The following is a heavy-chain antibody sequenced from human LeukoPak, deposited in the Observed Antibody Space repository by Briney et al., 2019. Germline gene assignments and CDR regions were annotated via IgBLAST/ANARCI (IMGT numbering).Heavy chain of an antibody. CDR2: ISPYNGNT. Sequence: ASVKVSCKASGYDFTSVGITWVRRAPGQGLEWMGWISPYNGNTRYAQKFQGRVAMTTDTSTTTAYMGLRGRRFNDTAVYYCARAGSGSGWYFDYWGQGTLVTVSS. J-gene: IGHJ4*02. CDR3: ARAGSGSGWYFDY. D-gene: IGHD6-19*01. V-gene: IGHV1-18*01. CDR1: GYDFTSVG.